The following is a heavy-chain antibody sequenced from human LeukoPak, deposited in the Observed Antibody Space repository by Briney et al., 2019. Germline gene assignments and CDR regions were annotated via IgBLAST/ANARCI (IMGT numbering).Heavy chain of an antibody. CDR3: ARGLYYYGSGSYGRYFDY. CDR1: VFTFSIYG. Sequence: GGTLRLSCAASVFTFSIYGMSCVRQAPGKGLEWVSAISGSGCSTYYADSVRGGFTISRENDKNSLYLQMNSLRAGDTAVYYCARGLYYYGSGSYGRYFDYWGQGTLVTVSS. CDR2: ISGSGCST. J-gene: IGHJ4*02. D-gene: IGHD3-10*01. V-gene: IGHV3-23*01.